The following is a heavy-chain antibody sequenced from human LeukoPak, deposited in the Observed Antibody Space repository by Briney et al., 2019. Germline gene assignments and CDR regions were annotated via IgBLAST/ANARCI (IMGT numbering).Heavy chain of an antibody. CDR2: TYYRSNLYN. Sequence: SQTLSLTCAISGDSVSSNSAAWNWIRQSPSRGLEWLGRTYYRSNLYNDYAVSVKSRITINPDTSKNQFSLQLNSVTPEDTAVYYCARSGYCSSTSCSYYYYYYGMDVWGQGTTVTVSS. D-gene: IGHD2-2*01. CDR1: GDSVSSNSAA. V-gene: IGHV6-1*01. J-gene: IGHJ6*02. CDR3: ARSGYCSSTSCSYYYYYYGMDV.